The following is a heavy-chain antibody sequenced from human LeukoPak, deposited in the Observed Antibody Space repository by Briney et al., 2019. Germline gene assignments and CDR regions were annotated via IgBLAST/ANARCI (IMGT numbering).Heavy chain of an antibody. CDR1: GFSLSDYG. CDR3: TRGRYQFLGPNDH. CDR2: ITMDSVR. V-gene: IGHV3-69-1*01. D-gene: IGHD2-2*01. J-gene: IGHJ4*02. Sequence: GGSLRLSCSASGFSLSDYGMSWVRQAPGKGLEWISYITMDSVRFYADSVKGRFTISRDNDKNSVYLQMNSLRGDDTAVYYCTRGRYQFLGPNDHWGQGSLVTVSS.